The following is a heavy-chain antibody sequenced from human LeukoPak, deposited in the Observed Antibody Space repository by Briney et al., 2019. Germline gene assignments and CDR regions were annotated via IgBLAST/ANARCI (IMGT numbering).Heavy chain of an antibody. J-gene: IGHJ5*02. CDR3: AKGLHTSSWYGNWFDP. CDR1: GFSFSTFA. V-gene: IGHV3-30*18. D-gene: IGHD2-15*01. Sequence: QPGGSLRLSCGASGFSFSTFAMHWVRQTPDKGLEWVAVISSDGSKEIYADSVKGRFTISRDNSKNTLYLRMNNLTPEDTAVYYCAKGLHTSSWYGNWFDPWGQGTLVTVSS. CDR2: ISSDGSKE.